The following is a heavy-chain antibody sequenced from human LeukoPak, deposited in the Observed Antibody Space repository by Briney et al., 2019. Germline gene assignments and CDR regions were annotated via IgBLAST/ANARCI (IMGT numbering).Heavy chain of an antibody. CDR3: ARSLGYYYGSRSYYHMDV. J-gene: IGHJ6*03. CDR1: GLTFSTSS. D-gene: IGHD3-10*01. V-gene: IGHV3-48*01. Sequence: GGSLRLSCAASGLTFSTSSMNWVRQAPGKGLEWVSFISSSGSPTYYADSVKGRFTISRDGAKSSLYLQMSSLRAEDTAVYYCARSLGYYYGSRSYYHMDVWGKGTTVTVSS. CDR2: ISSSGSPT.